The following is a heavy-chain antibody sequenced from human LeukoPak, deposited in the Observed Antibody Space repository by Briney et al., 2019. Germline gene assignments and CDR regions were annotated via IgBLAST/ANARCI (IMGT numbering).Heavy chain of an antibody. CDR1: AFTFSTYG. V-gene: IGHV3-30*03. J-gene: IGHJ4*02. CDR2: ISYDGSNK. Sequence: GGSLRLSCAASAFTFSTYGMHWVRQAPGKGLEWVAVISYDGSNKYYADTVKGRFTISRDNSRNTLYLEVNSLRTDDTAEYYCARGPGLAMGKGYFDYCGQGTLVTVSS. CDR3: ARGPGLAMGKGYFDY. D-gene: IGHD5-18*01.